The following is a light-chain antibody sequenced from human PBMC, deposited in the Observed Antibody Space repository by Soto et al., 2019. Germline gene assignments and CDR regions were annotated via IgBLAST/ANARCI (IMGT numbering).Light chain of an antibody. Sequence: DIVMTQSPDSLAVSLGERATINCKSSRSVLYSSDNKNYLAWYQQKPGQPPKLLIYWASTRESGVPDRFSGSGSGTDFTLTISSLQAEDVAVYYCRQYYSTPFFGGGTKVEIK. CDR1: RSVLYSSDNKNY. CDR2: WAS. J-gene: IGKJ4*01. CDR3: RQYYSTPF. V-gene: IGKV4-1*01.